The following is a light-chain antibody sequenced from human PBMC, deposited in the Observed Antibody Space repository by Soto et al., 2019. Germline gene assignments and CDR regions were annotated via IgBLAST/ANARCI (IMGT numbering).Light chain of an antibody. CDR2: KAS. Sequence: DIKMTKSPSPLSRSLGDKVPITCRASQSISSWLAWYQQKPGKAPKLLIYKASTLKSGVPSRFSGSGSGTDFTLTINSLQPDDFATYYCQQSYSTPRTFGQGTKVDIK. CDR1: QSISSW. CDR3: QQSYSTPRT. J-gene: IGKJ1*01. V-gene: IGKV1-5*03.